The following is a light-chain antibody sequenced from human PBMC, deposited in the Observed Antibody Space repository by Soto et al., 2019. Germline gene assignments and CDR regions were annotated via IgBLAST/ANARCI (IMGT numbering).Light chain of an antibody. V-gene: IGKV1-5*01. CDR2: DAS. J-gene: IGKJ5*01. Sequence: DIQMTQSPSTLSGSVGDRVTITCRASQTISSWLAWYQQKPGKAPKLLIYDASTLRSGVPSRFSGGGSGTEFTLTISSLQPDDFATYYRQQYNTYSTFGQGTRLEI. CDR1: QTISSW. CDR3: QQYNTYST.